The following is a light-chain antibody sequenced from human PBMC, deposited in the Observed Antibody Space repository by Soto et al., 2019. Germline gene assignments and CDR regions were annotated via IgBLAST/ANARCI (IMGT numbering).Light chain of an antibody. CDR2: EVS. CDR1: SSGIRDYNY. CDR3: SSKSPDF. V-gene: IGLV2-14*01. Sequence: QSALTQPASVSGSPGQSITISCTGTSSGIRDYNYVSWYQQLPGNAPKLIMYEVSNRPSGISNRFSGSKSGNTASLTISGLQAGDEADYYCSSKSPDFFGTGTKVTVL. J-gene: IGLJ1*01.